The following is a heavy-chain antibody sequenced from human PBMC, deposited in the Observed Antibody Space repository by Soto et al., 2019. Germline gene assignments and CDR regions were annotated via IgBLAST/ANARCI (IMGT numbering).Heavy chain of an antibody. Sequence: SGPTLVNPTETLTLTCTVSGLSLSTGKLGVSWIRQPPGKALEWLAHIFSNDDKSYSTSLRSRVTISKDTSRSQVVLTMTNMEPLDSGTYYCALIKDCSRTDCYLASFDPWGQGTMVTASS. V-gene: IGHV2-26*01. CDR1: GLSLSTGKLG. CDR2: IFSNDDK. J-gene: IGHJ5*02. D-gene: IGHD2-2*01. CDR3: ALIKDCSRTDCYLASFDP.